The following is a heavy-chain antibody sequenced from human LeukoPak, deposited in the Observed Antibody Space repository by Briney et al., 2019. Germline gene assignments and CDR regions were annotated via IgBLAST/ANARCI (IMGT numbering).Heavy chain of an antibody. J-gene: IGHJ5*02. Sequence: GGSLRLSCAASGFTFSSYWVHWVRQAPGKGLVWVSRINSDGSNTNYADSVKGRFTISRDNAENTLYLQMNSLRAEDTAVYYCASTLTGTTFPWGQGTLVTVSS. D-gene: IGHD1-20*01. V-gene: IGHV3-74*01. CDR3: ASTLTGTTFP. CDR1: GFTFSSYW. CDR2: INSDGSNT.